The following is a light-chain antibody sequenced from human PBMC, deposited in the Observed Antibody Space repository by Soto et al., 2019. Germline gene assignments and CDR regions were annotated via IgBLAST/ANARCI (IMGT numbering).Light chain of an antibody. CDR1: NSNIGAGSD. CDR3: QPYDTSLSGWV. Sequence: QSVLTQPPSVSGAPGQRVTISCTGSNSNIGAGSDVHWYQQLPGTAPKPLIYGNTYRPSGVPDRFSGSKSGTSASLAITGLQSEDEADYYCQPYDTSLSGWVFGGGTKVTVL. J-gene: IGLJ3*02. V-gene: IGLV1-40*01. CDR2: GNT.